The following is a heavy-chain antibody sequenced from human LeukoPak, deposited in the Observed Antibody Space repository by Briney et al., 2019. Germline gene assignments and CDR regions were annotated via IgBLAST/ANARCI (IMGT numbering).Heavy chain of an antibody. CDR3: ASLASGSSGYGFYGMDV. CDR2: INPSGGST. V-gene: IGHV1-46*01. Sequence: GASVKVSCKASGYTFTNYYMHWVRQAPGQGLEWMGIINPSGGSTSYARKFQGRVTMTRDTSTSTVYMELSSLRSEDTAVYYCASLASGSSGYGFYGMDVWGQGTTVTVSS. CDR1: GYTFTNYY. D-gene: IGHD3-22*01. J-gene: IGHJ6*02.